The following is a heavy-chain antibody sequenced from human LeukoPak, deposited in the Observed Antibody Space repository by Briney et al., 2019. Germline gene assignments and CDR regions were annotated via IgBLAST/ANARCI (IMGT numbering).Heavy chain of an antibody. CDR3: AKGGYYYDSSGAAFDY. D-gene: IGHD3-22*01. CDR2: MSYDGSNK. J-gene: IGHJ4*02. V-gene: IGHV3-30*18. Sequence: PGRSLRLSCAASGFTFSSYGMHWVRQAPGKGLEWVAVMSYDGSNKYYADSVKGRFTISRDNSKNTLYLQMNSLRAEDTAVYYCAKGGYYYDSSGAAFDYWGQGTLVTVSS. CDR1: GFTFSSYG.